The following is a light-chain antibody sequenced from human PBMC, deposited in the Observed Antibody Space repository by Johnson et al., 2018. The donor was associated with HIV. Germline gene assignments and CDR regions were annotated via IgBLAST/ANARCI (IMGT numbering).Light chain of an antibody. CDR3: QSYDNALSGSKV. CDR2: GND. CDR1: SSNIGAGYD. J-gene: IGLJ1*01. Sequence: QFVLTQPPSVSGAPGQRVTISCTGSSSNIGAGYDVHWYQQFPGTAPQLLFYGNDNRPSGVPERFSGSNSGTSASLAIPGLPAEEEADYYCQSYDNALSGSKVFGTGTEVTVL. V-gene: IGLV1-40*01.